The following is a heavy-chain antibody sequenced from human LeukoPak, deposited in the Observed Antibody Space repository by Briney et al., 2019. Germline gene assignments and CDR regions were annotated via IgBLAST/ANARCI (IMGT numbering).Heavy chain of an antibody. CDR2: IYHSGST. D-gene: IGHD3-9*01. CDR3: ARDRGYDIFFGLNPFFDY. Sequence: PSETLSLTCAVSGGSISSSNWWSWVRQPPGKGLEWIGEIYHSGSTNYNPSLKSRVTISVETSKNQFSLKLRSVTAADTAVYYCARDRGYDIFFGLNPFFDYWGQGTLVTVSS. J-gene: IGHJ4*02. CDR1: GGSISSSNW. V-gene: IGHV4-4*02.